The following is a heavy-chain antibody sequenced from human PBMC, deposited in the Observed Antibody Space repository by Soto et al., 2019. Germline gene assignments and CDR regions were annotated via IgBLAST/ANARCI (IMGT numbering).Heavy chain of an antibody. Sequence: PSETLSLTXGVSGDSISSSNWWNWVRQPPGKGLEWIGEIHHSGNTNYNPSLKSRVTISVDKSKNQFSLNLNSVIAADTAVYYCARARQYCSSTSCYLDPWGQGTLVTVSS. D-gene: IGHD2-2*01. V-gene: IGHV4-4*02. CDR3: ARARQYCSSTSCYLDP. J-gene: IGHJ5*02. CDR2: IHHSGNT. CDR1: GDSISSSNW.